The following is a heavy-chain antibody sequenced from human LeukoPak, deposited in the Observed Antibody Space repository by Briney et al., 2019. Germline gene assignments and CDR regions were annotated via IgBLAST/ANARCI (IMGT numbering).Heavy chain of an antibody. CDR2: INSDGSST. D-gene: IGHD2-15*01. CDR3: ASHYTYCSGGSCYYYYYGIDV. V-gene: IGHV3-74*01. Sequence: GRSLRLSCAPSGFTFSSYWMHWVRHAPGEGLGWVSRINSDGSSTTYADSAKGRFTFSRDNAKNTLYLKRNSLRAEDTAVYYGASHYTYCSGGSCYYYYYGIDVWGKGTTVTGSS. J-gene: IGHJ6*04. CDR1: GFTFSSYW.